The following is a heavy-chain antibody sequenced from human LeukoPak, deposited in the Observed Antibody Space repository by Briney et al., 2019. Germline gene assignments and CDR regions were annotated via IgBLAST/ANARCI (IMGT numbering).Heavy chain of an antibody. D-gene: IGHD3-3*01. Sequence: PSETLSLTCAVYGGSFSGYYWSWIRQPPGKGLEWIGEINHSGSTNYNPSLKSRVTISVDTSKNQFSLKLSSVAAADTAVYYCARVAEWSFDYWGQGTLVAVSS. J-gene: IGHJ4*02. V-gene: IGHV4-34*01. CDR3: ARVAEWSFDY. CDR2: INHSGST. CDR1: GGSFSGYY.